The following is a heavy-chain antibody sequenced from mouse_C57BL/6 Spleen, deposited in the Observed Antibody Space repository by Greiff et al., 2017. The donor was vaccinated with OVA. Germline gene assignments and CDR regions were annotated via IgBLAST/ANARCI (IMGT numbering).Heavy chain of an antibody. D-gene: IGHD2-4*01. J-gene: IGHJ2*01. V-gene: IGHV5-17*01. CDR1: GFTFSDYG. Sequence: EVQLVESGGGLVKPGGSLKLSCAASGFTFSDYGMHWVRQAPEKGLEWVAYISSGSSTIYYADTVKGRVTISRDNAKNTLFLQMTSLRSEDTAMYYCARRSYDYDGNYFDYWGQGTTLTVSS. CDR3: ARRSYDYDGNYFDY. CDR2: ISSGSSTI.